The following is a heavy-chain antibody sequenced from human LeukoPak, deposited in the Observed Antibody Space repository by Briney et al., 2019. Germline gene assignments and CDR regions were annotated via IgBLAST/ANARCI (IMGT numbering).Heavy chain of an antibody. J-gene: IGHJ4*02. D-gene: IGHD1-26*01. CDR1: GDSISSYY. CDR3: ARVRSGSYVQS. Sequence: SETLSLTCTVSGDSISSYYWSWIRQPPGKGLEWIGYIYYSGSTNYNPSLKSRVTISVDTSKNQFSLKLSSVTAADTAVYYCARVRSGSYVQSWGQGTLVTVSS. CDR2: IYYSGST. V-gene: IGHV4-59*01.